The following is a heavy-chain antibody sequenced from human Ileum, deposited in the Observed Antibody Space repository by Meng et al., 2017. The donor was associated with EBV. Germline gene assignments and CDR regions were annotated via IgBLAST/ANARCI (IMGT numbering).Heavy chain of an antibody. CDR1: GFTFRDHY. CDR3: AREYGDYGYYFDY. J-gene: IGHJ4*02. Sequence: GGLGGGLVEHGGALALACAAYGFTFRDHYMGWIRPVPGKGLEWVSYISSSGSTIYYADSVKGRFTISRDNAKNSLYLQMNSLRAEDTAVYYCAREYGDYGYYFDYWGQGTLVTVSS. V-gene: IGHV3-11*01. CDR2: ISSSGSTI. D-gene: IGHD4-17*01.